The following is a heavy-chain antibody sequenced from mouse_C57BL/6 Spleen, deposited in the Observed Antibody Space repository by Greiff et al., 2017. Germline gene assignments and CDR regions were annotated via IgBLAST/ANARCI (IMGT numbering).Heavy chain of an antibody. CDR1: GFTFSSYT. Sequence: EVQLVESGGGLVKPGGSLKLSCAASGFTFSSYTMSWVRQTPEKRLEWVATLSGGGGNTYYPDSVKGRFTISRDNAKNTLYLQMSSLRSEDTALYYCARRVAFYSNPLDYWGQGTTLTVSS. J-gene: IGHJ2*01. D-gene: IGHD2-5*01. CDR2: LSGGGGNT. V-gene: IGHV5-9*01. CDR3: ARRVAFYSNPLDY.